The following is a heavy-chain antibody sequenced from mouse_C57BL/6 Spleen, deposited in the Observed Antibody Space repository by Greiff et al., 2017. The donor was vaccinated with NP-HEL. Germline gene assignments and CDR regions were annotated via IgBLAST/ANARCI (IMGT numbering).Heavy chain of an antibody. CDR1: GYTFTSYW. CDR2: IYPGSGST. J-gene: IGHJ2*01. D-gene: IGHD1-1*01. CDR3: ARGLYYYGSSLRYFDY. Sequence: QVQLQQPGAELVKPGASVKMSCKASGYTFTSYWITWVKQRPGQGLEWIGDIYPGSGSTNYNEKFKSKATLTVDTSSSTAYMQISSLTSEDSAVYYCARGLYYYGSSLRYFDYWGQGTTLTVSS. V-gene: IGHV1-55*01.